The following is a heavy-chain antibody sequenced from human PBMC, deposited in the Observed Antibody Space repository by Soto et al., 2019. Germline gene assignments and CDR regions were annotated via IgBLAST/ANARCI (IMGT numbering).Heavy chain of an antibody. Sequence: QVQLVQSGAEVKKPGASVKVSCKASGYTFTSYAMHWVRQAPGQRLEWMGWINAGNGNTKYSQKFQGRVTITRDTSASTAYMELSRLRSEDTAVYYCARSKRVMVVVVPAAMHGWFDPWGQGTLVTVSS. J-gene: IGHJ5*02. V-gene: IGHV1-3*01. D-gene: IGHD2-2*01. CDR2: INAGNGNT. CDR1: GYTFTSYA. CDR3: ARSKRVMVVVVPAAMHGWFDP.